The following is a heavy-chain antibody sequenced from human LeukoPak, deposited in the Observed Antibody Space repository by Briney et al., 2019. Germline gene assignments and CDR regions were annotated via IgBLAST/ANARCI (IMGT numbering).Heavy chain of an antibody. CDR3: ARHVDTMIVVVITQFDY. D-gene: IGHD3-22*01. CDR2: IHHSGST. V-gene: IGHV4-38-2*01. J-gene: IGHJ4*02. CDR1: GYSISSGYY. Sequence: SETLSLTCAVSGYSISSGYYWGWIRQPPGKGLEWIGSIHHSGSTYYNPSLNSRVTISVDTSKNQFSLKLSSVTAADTAVYCCARHVDTMIVVVITQFDYWGQGTLVTVSS.